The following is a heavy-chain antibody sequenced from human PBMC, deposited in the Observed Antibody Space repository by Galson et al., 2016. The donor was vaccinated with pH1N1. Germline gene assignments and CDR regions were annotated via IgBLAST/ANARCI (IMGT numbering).Heavy chain of an antibody. CDR2: ISRSGSTI. Sequence: SLRLSCAASGFAFSSYEMNWVRQAPGKGLEWVSHISRSGSTIHYADSVKGRFTVSRDNAKNSLYLQMNSLRAEDTAVYYCARPAEQQWLVILPFGYWGQGIPVTVSS. V-gene: IGHV3-48*03. CDR1: GFAFSSYE. CDR3: ARPAEQQWLVILPFGY. J-gene: IGHJ4*02. D-gene: IGHD6-19*01.